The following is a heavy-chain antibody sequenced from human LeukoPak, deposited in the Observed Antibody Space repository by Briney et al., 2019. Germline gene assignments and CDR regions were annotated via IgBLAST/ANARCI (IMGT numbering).Heavy chain of an antibody. CDR1: GYSISSGYY. V-gene: IGHV4-38-2*01. Sequence: PSETLSLTCAVSGYSISSGYYCGWIRQPPGQGLEWIGSIYHSGSTYYNPSLKSRVTISVDTSKNQFSLKLSSVTAADTAVYYCARRSITMIVVEGYFDYWGQGTLVTVSS. CDR2: IYHSGST. CDR3: ARRSITMIVVEGYFDY. D-gene: IGHD3-22*01. J-gene: IGHJ4*02.